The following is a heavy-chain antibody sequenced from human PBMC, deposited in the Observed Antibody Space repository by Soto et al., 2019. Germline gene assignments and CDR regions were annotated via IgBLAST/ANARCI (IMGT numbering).Heavy chain of an antibody. CDR3: ARDLKGQWLVKAFDI. V-gene: IGHV4-61*01. D-gene: IGHD6-19*01. CDR1: GGSVSSGSYY. CDR2: IYYSGST. Sequence: QVQLQESGPGLVKPSETLSLTCTVSGGSVSSGSYYWSWIRQPPGKGLEWIGYIYYSGSTNYNPSLKSRVTISVDTSKNQFSLNLSSVTAADTAVYYCARDLKGQWLVKAFDIWGQGTMVTVSS. J-gene: IGHJ3*02.